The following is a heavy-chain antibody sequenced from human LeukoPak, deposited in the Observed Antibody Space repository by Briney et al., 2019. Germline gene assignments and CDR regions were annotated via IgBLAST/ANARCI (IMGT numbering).Heavy chain of an antibody. J-gene: IGHJ4*02. CDR2: ISSSSTTI. CDR1: GFTFSYYG. CDR3: ARELAVAATGY. D-gene: IGHD2-15*01. V-gene: IGHV3-48*01. Sequence: GGTLRLSCAASGFTFSYYGMNWVRQAPGKGLEWVSYISSSSTTIYYADSVKGRFTISRDNAKNSLFLQMNSLRAEDTAVYYCARELAVAATGYWGQGTLVTVSS.